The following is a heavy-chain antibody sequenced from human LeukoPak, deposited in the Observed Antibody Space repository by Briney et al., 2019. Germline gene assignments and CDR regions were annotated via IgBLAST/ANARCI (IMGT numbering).Heavy chain of an antibody. Sequence: GGSLRLSCGASGFTFSSYEMNWVRQAPGKGLEWVSYISSSGSTIYYADSVKGRFTISRDNAKNSLYLQMNSLRAEDTAVYYCARGGSGWDDWFDPWGQGTLVTVSS. CDR1: GFTFSSYE. D-gene: IGHD6-19*01. CDR2: ISSSGSTI. CDR3: ARGGSGWDDWFDP. J-gene: IGHJ5*02. V-gene: IGHV3-48*03.